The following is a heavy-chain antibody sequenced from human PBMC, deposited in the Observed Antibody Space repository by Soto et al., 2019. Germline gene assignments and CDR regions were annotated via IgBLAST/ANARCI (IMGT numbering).Heavy chain of an antibody. CDR1: GFTVSNNY. V-gene: IGHV3-53*01. D-gene: IGHD3-10*01. CDR2: IYSGGYT. CDR3: ATHPGGGGY. Sequence: EVQLVESGGGLIQPGGSLRLSCAVSGFTVSNNYMSWVRQAPGKGLEGVSVIYSGGYTAYGDAVKGRFTISRDNSKNTLYLQMKTRRAAAPPVFYWATHPGGGGYWGQGTLVTVSS. J-gene: IGHJ4*02.